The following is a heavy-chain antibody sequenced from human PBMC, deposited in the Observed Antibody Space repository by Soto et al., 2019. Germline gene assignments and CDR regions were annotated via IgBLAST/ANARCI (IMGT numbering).Heavy chain of an antibody. Sequence: EVQLLESGGDSVPPGGSLRLSCAASGFSVSSYGMSWVRQAPGKGLECVSSSGSGYSIYYADSVKGRFTISRDNSKNTVFPQMNNLRAEDTAVFYCAKGRGSSWSVFFFDYWGQGALVTVSS. CDR3: AKGRGSSWSVFFFDY. V-gene: IGHV3-23*01. J-gene: IGHJ4*02. D-gene: IGHD6-13*01. CDR2: SGSGYSI. CDR1: GFSVSSYG.